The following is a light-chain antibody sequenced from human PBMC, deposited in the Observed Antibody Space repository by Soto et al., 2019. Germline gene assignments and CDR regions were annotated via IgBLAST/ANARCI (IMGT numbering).Light chain of an antibody. Sequence: EIVLTQSPGTLSVSPGQRATLSCRASQSVSSSFLAWYQQKPGQAPRLLIYGASSRATGIPDRFSGSESGTDFTLTISRLEPEDFAVYYCQQYGSSPYTLGQGTKLEIK. CDR3: QQYGSSPYT. CDR2: GAS. CDR1: QSVSSSF. V-gene: IGKV3-20*01. J-gene: IGKJ2*01.